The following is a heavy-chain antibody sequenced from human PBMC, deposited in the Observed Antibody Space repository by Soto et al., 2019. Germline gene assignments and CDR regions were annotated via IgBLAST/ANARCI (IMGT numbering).Heavy chain of an antibody. CDR3: AKGGLGPAVSRGHYYMDV. Sequence: GGSLRLSCAASGFTFSSYAMSWVRQAPGKGLEWVSAISGSGGSTYYADSVKGRFTISRDNSKNTLYLQMNSLRAEDTAVYYCAKGGLGPAVSRGHYYMDVWGKGTTVPVAS. J-gene: IGHJ6*03. D-gene: IGHD2-2*01. CDR2: ISGSGGST. V-gene: IGHV3-23*01. CDR1: GFTFSSYA.